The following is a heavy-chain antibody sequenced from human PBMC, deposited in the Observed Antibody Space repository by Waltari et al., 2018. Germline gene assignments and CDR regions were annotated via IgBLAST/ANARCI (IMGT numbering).Heavy chain of an antibody. J-gene: IGHJ4*02. Sequence: EVQLVESGGGLVQPGRSLRLSCAASGFTFADYAMHWVRQAPGKGLEWVSGISWNSGSIGYADSVKGRFTISRDNAKNSLYLQMNSLRAEDTALYYCAKDMGQQLVNYFDYWGQGTLVTVSS. CDR3: AKDMGQQLVNYFDY. CDR2: ISWNSGSI. CDR1: GFTFADYA. V-gene: IGHV3-9*01. D-gene: IGHD6-13*01.